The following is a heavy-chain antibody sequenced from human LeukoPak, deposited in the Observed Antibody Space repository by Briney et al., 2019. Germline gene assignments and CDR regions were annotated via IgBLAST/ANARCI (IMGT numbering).Heavy chain of an antibody. Sequence: ASVKVSCKASGYTFTGYYMHWVRQAPGQGLEWMGWINPSSGGTNYAQKFQGRDTMTRDTSISTAYMELSRLRSDDTAVYYCASRVVPAAPLLPWGQGTLVTVSS. CDR3: ASRVVPAAPLLP. CDR1: GYTFTGYY. J-gene: IGHJ5*02. D-gene: IGHD2-2*01. CDR2: INPSSGGT. V-gene: IGHV1-2*02.